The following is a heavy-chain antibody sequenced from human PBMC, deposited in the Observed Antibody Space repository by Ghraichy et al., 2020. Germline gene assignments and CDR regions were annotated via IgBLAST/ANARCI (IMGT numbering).Heavy chain of an antibody. Sequence: GGSLRLSCAASGFTFSSCSMHWVRQAPGKGLEWVALTSYDGSNKYYAGSVKGRFTISRDNSENTLYLQMNSLGADDTAVYYCARDGGYSNAHNFDYWGQGTLVTVSS. D-gene: IGHD1-26*01. CDR2: TSYDGSNK. CDR1: GFTFSSCS. CDR3: ARDGGYSNAHNFDY. V-gene: IGHV3-30-3*01. J-gene: IGHJ4*02.